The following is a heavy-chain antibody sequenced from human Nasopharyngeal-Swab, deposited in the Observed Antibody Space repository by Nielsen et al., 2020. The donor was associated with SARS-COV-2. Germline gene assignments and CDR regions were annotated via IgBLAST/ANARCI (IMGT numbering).Heavy chain of an antibody. Sequence: GESLKISCAASGFTFSSFGMHWVRQAPGKGLEWVAVVSIDGSDYKQYADSVKGRFTISRDDSENTLHLQLNNLRPEDTAVYYCAKDLPGYKGFDYWGQGTLVTVSS. CDR2: VSIDGSDYK. CDR1: GFTFSSFG. J-gene: IGHJ4*02. D-gene: IGHD5-24*01. CDR3: AKDLPGYKGFDY. V-gene: IGHV3-30*18.